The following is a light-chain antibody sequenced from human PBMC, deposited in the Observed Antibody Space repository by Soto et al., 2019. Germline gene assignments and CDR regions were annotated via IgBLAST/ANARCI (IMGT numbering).Light chain of an antibody. CDR2: GVA. J-gene: IGLJ1*01. CDR1: SSDIGGYNY. CDR3: SSYTSTSPLAV. Sequence: QSALTQPASVSGSPGQSITISCTGTSSDIGGYNYVSWYQHYPGKAPQLLIYGVANRPSGVSNRFSGSKSGNTASLTISGLQTEDEADYYCSSYTSTSPLAVFGPGTNLTVL. V-gene: IGLV2-14*03.